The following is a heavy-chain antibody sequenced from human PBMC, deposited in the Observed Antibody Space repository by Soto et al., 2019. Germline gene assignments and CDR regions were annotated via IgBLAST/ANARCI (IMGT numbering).Heavy chain of an antibody. D-gene: IGHD3-22*01. J-gene: IGHJ4*02. CDR1: GFTFSSYG. V-gene: IGHV3-33*01. CDR3: ARDDYHDGSGYYYPFDY. Sequence: QVQLVESGGGVVQPGRSLRLSCAASGFTFSSYGMHWVRQAPGKGLEWVAVIWYDGSNKYYADSVKGRFTISRDNSKNTLYLQMNSLRAEDTAVYYCARDDYHDGSGYYYPFDYWGQGTLVTVSS. CDR2: IWYDGSNK.